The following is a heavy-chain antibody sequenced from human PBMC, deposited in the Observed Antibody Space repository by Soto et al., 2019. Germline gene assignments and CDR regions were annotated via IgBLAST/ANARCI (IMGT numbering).Heavy chain of an antibody. D-gene: IGHD3-10*01. CDR2: ISGSGGST. V-gene: IGHV3-23*01. CDR3: AKDRKLLWFGESFDY. Sequence: GGSLRLSCAASGFTFSSYAMSWVRRAPGKGLEWVSAISGSGGSTYYADSVKGRFTISRDNSKNTLYLQMNSLRAEDTAVYYCAKDRKLLWFGESFDYWGQGTLVTVSS. CDR1: GFTFSSYA. J-gene: IGHJ4*02.